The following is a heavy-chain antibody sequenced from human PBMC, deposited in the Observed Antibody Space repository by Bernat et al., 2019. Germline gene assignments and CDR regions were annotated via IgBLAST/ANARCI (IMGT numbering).Heavy chain of an antibody. J-gene: IGHJ4*02. CDR1: GFTFSNYA. Sequence: EVQLLESGGGLVQPGGSLRLSCAASGFTFSNYAMSWVRQAPGKGLEWVSTISGSGDSTYYADSVKGRFTISRDNSKNTLFLQMNSLRAEDTAIYYCARDRGGMGDYWGQGTLVTVSS. V-gene: IGHV3-23*01. CDR2: ISGSGDST. CDR3: ARDRGGMGDY. D-gene: IGHD3-10*01.